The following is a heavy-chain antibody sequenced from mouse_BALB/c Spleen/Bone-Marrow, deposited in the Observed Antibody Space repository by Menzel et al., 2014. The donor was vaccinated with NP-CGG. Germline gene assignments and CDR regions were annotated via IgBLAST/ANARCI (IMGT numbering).Heavy chain of an antibody. J-gene: IGHJ2*01. CDR2: IDPENIDT. V-gene: IGHV14-4*02. CDR3: NARGYDHEGYYRHY. CDR1: GFNIADFS. D-gene: IGHD2-4*01. Sequence: VQLQQPGAELVRSGASVKLSCTASGFNIADFSLNWLNQRPEQGLEWIGWIDPENIDTEFAPRLQGKATMTADTSSNTAYLQLSSLTSEDTAFYDCNARGYDHEGYYRHYWGQGTTLTDSS.